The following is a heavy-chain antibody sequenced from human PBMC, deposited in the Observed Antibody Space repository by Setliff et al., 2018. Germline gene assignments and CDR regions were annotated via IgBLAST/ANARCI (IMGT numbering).Heavy chain of an antibody. Sequence: SETLSLTCTVSGYSISSGYYWGWIRQPPGKGLEWIGEIYHSGSTNYNPSLKSRVTISVDKSKNQFSLKLSSVTAADTAVYYCARDKRNGATGAFDIWGQGTMVTVSS. CDR2: IYHSGST. V-gene: IGHV4-38-2*02. CDR1: GYSISSGYY. CDR3: ARDKRNGATGAFDI. J-gene: IGHJ3*02. D-gene: IGHD1-1*01.